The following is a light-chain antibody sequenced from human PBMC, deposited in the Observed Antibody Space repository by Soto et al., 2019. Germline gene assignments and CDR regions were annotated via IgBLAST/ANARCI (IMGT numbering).Light chain of an antibody. J-gene: IGKJ5*01. Sequence: EIVMTHSPDTLSVSPGEIATLSCRASQSLNTYLAWYQHKPGQTPRLLFFLASARATGIPARFSAGGSGTEFTLTISSLQSEDFAVYYCQQYNEWPPTFGQGTRLEIK. CDR2: LAS. V-gene: IGKV3-15*01. CDR3: QQYNEWPPT. CDR1: QSLNTY.